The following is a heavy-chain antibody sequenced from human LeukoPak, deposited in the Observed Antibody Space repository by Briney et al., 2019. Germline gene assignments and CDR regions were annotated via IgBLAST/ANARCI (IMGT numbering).Heavy chain of an antibody. Sequence: PGGSLRLSCAASGFTFSSYWMSWVRQAPGKGLEWVAVMSYDGSNKYYADSVKGRFTISRDNSKNTLYLQMNSLRAEDTAVYYCAKDLSRIAVAGTGCDYWGQGTLVTVSS. CDR3: AKDLSRIAVAGTGCDY. CDR1: GFTFSSYW. V-gene: IGHV3-30*18. CDR2: MSYDGSNK. D-gene: IGHD6-19*01. J-gene: IGHJ4*02.